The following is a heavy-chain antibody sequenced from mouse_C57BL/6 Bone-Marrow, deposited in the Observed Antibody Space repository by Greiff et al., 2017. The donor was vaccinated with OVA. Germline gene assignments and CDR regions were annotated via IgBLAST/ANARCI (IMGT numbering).Heavy chain of an antibody. V-gene: IGHV14-4*01. Sequence: EVQLQQSGAELVRPGASVKLSCTASGFNIKDDYMHWVKQRPEQGLEWIGWIDPANGDTEYASKFQGRATITADTSSNTAYLQLSSLTSEDTAVYYCTSYGNFDYWGQGTTLTVSS. J-gene: IGHJ2*01. D-gene: IGHD2-1*01. CDR2: IDPANGDT. CDR3: TSYGNFDY. CDR1: GFNIKDDY.